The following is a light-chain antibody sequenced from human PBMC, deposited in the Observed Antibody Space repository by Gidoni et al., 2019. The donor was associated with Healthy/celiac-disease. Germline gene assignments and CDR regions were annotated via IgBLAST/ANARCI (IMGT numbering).Light chain of an antibody. CDR3: QQYYSPPVT. V-gene: IGKV4-1*01. J-gene: IGKJ3*01. Sequence: DLVLRPPPGCIAQWLGESATINCKSSQSVLYSSNHKNYLAWYQQKPGQPPKLLIYWASTRASGVPDRFSGSGSGTDSTLTISSLQAEDFAVYYCQQYYSPPVTFGHGTKVDIK. CDR1: QSVLYSSNHKNY. CDR2: WAS.